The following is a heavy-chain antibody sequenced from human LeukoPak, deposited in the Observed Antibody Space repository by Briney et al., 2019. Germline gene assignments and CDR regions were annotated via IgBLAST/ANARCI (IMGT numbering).Heavy chain of an antibody. CDR3: ARRYYGSGSLCCYYYYMDV. V-gene: IGHV1-8*01. D-gene: IGHD3-10*01. CDR1: GYTFTSYD. Sequence: ASVKVSCKASGYTFTSYDINWVRQATGQGLEWMGWMNPNSGNTGYAQKFQGRVTMTRNTSISTAYMELSSLRSEDTAVYYCARRYYGSGSLCCYYYYMDVWGKGTTVTISS. CDR2: MNPNSGNT. J-gene: IGHJ6*03.